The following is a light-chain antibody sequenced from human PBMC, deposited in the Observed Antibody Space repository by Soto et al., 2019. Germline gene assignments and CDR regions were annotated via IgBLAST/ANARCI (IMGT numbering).Light chain of an antibody. J-gene: IGKJ5*01. V-gene: IGKV3-15*01. CDR2: GIS. CDR3: QQYSKWPIT. Sequence: EMVMTQSPAIVSLSPGERATLSCSASQSVNSNYLAWYQQHPGQPPRLLIYGISTRATGIPARFSGSGSGTEFSLTISSLQSEDFAVYYCQQYSKWPITFGQGTRLEIK. CDR1: QSVNSN.